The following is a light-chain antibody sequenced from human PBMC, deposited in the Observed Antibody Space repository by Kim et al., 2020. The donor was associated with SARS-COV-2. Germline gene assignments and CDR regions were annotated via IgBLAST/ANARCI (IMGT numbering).Light chain of an antibody. CDR3: NSRDSSCRLWV. V-gene: IGLV3-19*01. CDR2: NKN. J-gene: IGLJ3*02. CDR1: SLRNYY. Sequence: SSELTQDPAVSVALGQTVRITCQGNSLRNYYASWYQQTPGQAPVLVIYNKNNRPSGIPDRFSGSSSGDTASLTITGAQAEDEADYYCNSRDSSCRLWVFG.